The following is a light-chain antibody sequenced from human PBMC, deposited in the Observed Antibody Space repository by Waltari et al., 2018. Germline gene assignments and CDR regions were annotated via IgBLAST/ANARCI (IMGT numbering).Light chain of an antibody. Sequence: VLTQSPGTLSLSPGERVTLSCRASQSLSKKYLAWYQQKPGQAPRPLSYGASSRAAGIPDRFSGSGCGTDFTLTISRLEPEDFAMYYCQQYGSSVMYTFGQGTKLEIK. CDR2: GAS. V-gene: IGKV3-20*01. J-gene: IGKJ2*01. CDR1: QSLSKKY. CDR3: QQYGSSVMYT.